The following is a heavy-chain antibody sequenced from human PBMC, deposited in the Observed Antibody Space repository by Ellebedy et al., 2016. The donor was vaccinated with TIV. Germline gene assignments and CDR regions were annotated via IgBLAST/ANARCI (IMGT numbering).Heavy chain of an antibody. CDR2: IMHDGSEK. CDR1: GFTFSSYW. D-gene: IGHD4-17*01. V-gene: IGHV3-7*01. CDR3: TRDVYGDYYFDY. Sequence: GESLKISCAASGFTFSSYWMRWVRQAPGKGLEWVANIMHDGSEKDYVDSVKGRFTISRDNSKNMLYLQMNSLRAEDTAVYYCTRDVYGDYYFDYWGQGTLVTVSS. J-gene: IGHJ4*02.